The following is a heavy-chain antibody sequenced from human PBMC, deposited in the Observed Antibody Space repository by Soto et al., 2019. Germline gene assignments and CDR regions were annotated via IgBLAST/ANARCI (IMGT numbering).Heavy chain of an antibody. J-gene: IGHJ4*02. V-gene: IGHV1-3*01. Sequence: ASVKVSCKASGYTFTSCGISWVRQAPGQGLEWMGWINAGNGNTKYSQKFQGRVTITRDTSASTAYMELSSLRSEDTAVYYCARDLGGWPDYWGQGTLVTVS. CDR2: INAGNGNT. CDR1: GYTFTSCG. D-gene: IGHD2-15*01. CDR3: ARDLGGWPDY.